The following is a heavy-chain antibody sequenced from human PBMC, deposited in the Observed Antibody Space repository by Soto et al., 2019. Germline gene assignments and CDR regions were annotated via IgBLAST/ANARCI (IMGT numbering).Heavy chain of an antibody. J-gene: IGHJ6*02. CDR3: AREKDYYFNAMDV. CDR2: IYSTGPT. Sequence: QVQLQESGPGLVKSSETLSLTCTVSGGSINSHYWTWIRQPAGKGLEWIGRIYSTGPTDYNPSLEGRVSMSVDTSKNQFSLALTSVAAADTAVYFCAREKDYYFNAMDVWGQGTTVAVAS. V-gene: IGHV4-4*07. CDR1: GGSINSHY.